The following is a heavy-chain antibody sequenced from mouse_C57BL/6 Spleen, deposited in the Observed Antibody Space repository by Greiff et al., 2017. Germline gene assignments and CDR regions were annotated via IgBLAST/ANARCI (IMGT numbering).Heavy chain of an antibody. J-gene: IGHJ4*01. V-gene: IGHV14-3*01. Sequence: VQLQQSVAELVRPGASVKLSCTASGFNIKNTYMHWVKQRPEQGLEWIGRIDPANGNTKYAPKFQGKATITADTSSNPACLQLSSLTSEDTAIYYCARSLRGYYCSSWDYAMDYWGKGASVTVSS. D-gene: IGHD1-1*01. CDR1: GFNIKNTY. CDR2: IDPANGNT. CDR3: ARSLRGYYCSSWDYAMDY.